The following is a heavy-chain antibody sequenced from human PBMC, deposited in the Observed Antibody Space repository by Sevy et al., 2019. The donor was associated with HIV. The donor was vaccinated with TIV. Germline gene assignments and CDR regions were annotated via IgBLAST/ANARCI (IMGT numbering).Heavy chain of an antibody. Sequence: GGSLRLSCSASGFNVRSFSMHWVRQAPGKGLEWVAAILYNVRTEEYADSVRGRFTISRDNSKNTVNLEMNSLRVEDTALYFCAGDSARVIVPTAEFESWGQGVLVTVSS. CDR3: AGDSARVIVPTAEFES. V-gene: IGHV3-33*01. CDR2: ILYNVRTE. CDR1: GFNVRSFS. D-gene: IGHD2-21*01. J-gene: IGHJ5*01.